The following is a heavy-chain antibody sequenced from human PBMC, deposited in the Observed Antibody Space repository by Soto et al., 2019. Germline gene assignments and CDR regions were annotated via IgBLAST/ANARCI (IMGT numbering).Heavy chain of an antibody. J-gene: IGHJ4*02. V-gene: IGHV3-30*03. CDR1: GFTFSSYG. D-gene: IGHD6-13*01. CDR2: ISYDGRNK. CDR3: ARDKREQQLVFVFDY. Sequence: GALRLSCAASGFTFSSYGMHWVRQAPGKGLEWVAVISYDGRNKYYADSVKGRFTISRDNSKNTLYLQMNSLRAEDTAVYYCARDKREQQLVFVFDYWGQGTLVTVSS.